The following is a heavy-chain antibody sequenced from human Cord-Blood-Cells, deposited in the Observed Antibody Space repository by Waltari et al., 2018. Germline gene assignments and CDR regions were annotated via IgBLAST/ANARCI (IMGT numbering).Heavy chain of an antibody. Sequence: EVQLVESGGGLVQPGGSLRLSCAASGFTFSSYWMSWVRQAPGKGMEWVANRKQDGSEKYYVDSVTDRFTIARDNAKNSLYLQMNSLRAEDTAVYYCARAWDYYYMDVWGKGTTVTVSS. D-gene: IGHD7-27*01. V-gene: IGHV3-7*01. CDR3: ARAWDYYYMDV. CDR1: GFTFSSYW. J-gene: IGHJ6*03. CDR2: RKQDGSEK.